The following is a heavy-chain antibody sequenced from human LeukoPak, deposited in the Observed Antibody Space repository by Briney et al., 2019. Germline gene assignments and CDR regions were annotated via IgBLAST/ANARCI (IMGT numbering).Heavy chain of an antibody. CDR2: ISGSGGST. CDR1: GFTFSTYA. D-gene: IGHD6-19*01. J-gene: IGHJ4*02. CDR3: ATAVSAYYFDY. V-gene: IGHV3-23*01. Sequence: GGSLRLSCAASGFTFSTYAMSWVRQARGKGLEWVSAISGSGGSTYYADSVKGRFTISRDNSKNTLYLQMNSLRTEDTAVYYCATAVSAYYFDYWGQGTLVTVSS.